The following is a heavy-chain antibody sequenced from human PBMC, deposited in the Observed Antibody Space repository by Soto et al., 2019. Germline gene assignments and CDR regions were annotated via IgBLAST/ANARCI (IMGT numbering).Heavy chain of an antibody. V-gene: IGHV4-31*03. CDR3: ARAGNSVTSWFHYPYGFDV. J-gene: IGHJ6*01. CDR1: GGSVSSGCYY. Sequence: SETLSPTCTVSGGSVSSGCYYWSWSRKHPGTGLEWIGYSYYNGSSGDTQSLKRRVPISVDTSETQFSLKLSSVTAADTAGYYCARAGNSVTSWFHYPYGFDVWGQGTTVT. CDR2: SYYNGSS. D-gene: IGHD4-17*01.